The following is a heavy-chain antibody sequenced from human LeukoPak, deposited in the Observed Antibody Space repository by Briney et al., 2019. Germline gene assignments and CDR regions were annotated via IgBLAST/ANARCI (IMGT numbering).Heavy chain of an antibody. Sequence: GGSLRLSCAASGSTFSSYSMNWVRQAPGKGLEWVSSISSSSSYIYYADSVKGRFTISRDNAKNSLYLQMNSLRAEDTAVYYCASDIAAADTDYWGQGTLVTVSS. CDR3: ASDIAAADTDY. CDR2: ISSSSSYI. J-gene: IGHJ4*02. V-gene: IGHV3-21*01. D-gene: IGHD6-13*01. CDR1: GSTFSSYS.